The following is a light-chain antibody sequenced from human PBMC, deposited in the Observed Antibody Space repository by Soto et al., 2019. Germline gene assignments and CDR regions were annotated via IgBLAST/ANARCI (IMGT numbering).Light chain of an antibody. CDR1: ISDIGNYNA. Sequence: QTSLAQPAWVSGSPGQSITIPCTGTISDIGNYNAVCWYQQHPGKAPKLIIYEVTNRPSGVSDRFSGSKSGNTASLTISGLQAEDEADYYRGSWTTYRPYVFATGTKVTVL. CDR3: GSWTTYRPYV. J-gene: IGLJ1*01. V-gene: IGLV2-14*01. CDR2: EVT.